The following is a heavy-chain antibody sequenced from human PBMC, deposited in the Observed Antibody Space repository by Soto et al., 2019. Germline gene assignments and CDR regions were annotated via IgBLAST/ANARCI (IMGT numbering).Heavy chain of an antibody. CDR3: AKVSTYYDILTGYYNPDY. Sequence: GSLRLSCAASGFTFSSYAMSWVRQAPGKGLEWVSAISGSGGSTYYADSVKGRFTISRDNSKNTLYLQMNSLRAEDTAVYYCAKVSTYYDILTGYYNPDYWGQGTLVIVSS. V-gene: IGHV3-23*01. J-gene: IGHJ4*02. D-gene: IGHD3-9*01. CDR1: GFTFSSYA. CDR2: ISGSGGST.